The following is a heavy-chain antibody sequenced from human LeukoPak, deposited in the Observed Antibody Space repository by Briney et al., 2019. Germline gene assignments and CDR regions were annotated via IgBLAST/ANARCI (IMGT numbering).Heavy chain of an antibody. J-gene: IGHJ6*03. CDR2: FDPEDGET. D-gene: IGHD4-11*01. CDR3: ASTDYSNYWGEDYYYYMDV. Sequence: ASVKVSCKVSGYTLTELSMHWVRQAPGKGLEWMGGFDPEDGETIYAQKFQGRVTMTEDTSTDTAYMELSSLRSEDTAVYYCASTDYSNYWGEDYYYYMDVWGKGTTVTVSS. V-gene: IGHV1-24*01. CDR1: GYTLTELS.